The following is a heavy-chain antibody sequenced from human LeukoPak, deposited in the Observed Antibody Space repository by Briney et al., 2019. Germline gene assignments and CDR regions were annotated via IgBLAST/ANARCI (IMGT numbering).Heavy chain of an antibody. V-gene: IGHV4-30-4*01. J-gene: IGHJ5*02. D-gene: IGHD2-15*01. CDR2: IYYSGGT. CDR1: GGSISSGDYY. Sequence: SETLSLTCTVSGGSISSGDYYWSWIRQPPGKGLEWIGYIYYSGGTYYNPSLKSRVTISVDTSKNQFSLKLSSVTAADTAVYYCARIYCSGGSCYPHWFDPWGQGTLVTVSS. CDR3: ARIYCSGGSCYPHWFDP.